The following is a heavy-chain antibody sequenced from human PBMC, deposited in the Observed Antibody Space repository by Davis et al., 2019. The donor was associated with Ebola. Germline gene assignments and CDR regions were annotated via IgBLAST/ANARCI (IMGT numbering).Heavy chain of an antibody. Sequence: PGGSLRPSCAASGFTFSSYCMHWVRQAPGKGLEWVAVIWFDGSNKYYADSVKGRFTISRDNSKNTLYLQMNSLRAEDTAVYYCARTAATNGGVAFDYWGQGTLVTVSS. CDR2: IWFDGSNK. CDR1: GFTFSSYC. J-gene: IGHJ4*02. V-gene: IGHV3-33*01. CDR3: ARTAATNGGVAFDY. D-gene: IGHD6-13*01.